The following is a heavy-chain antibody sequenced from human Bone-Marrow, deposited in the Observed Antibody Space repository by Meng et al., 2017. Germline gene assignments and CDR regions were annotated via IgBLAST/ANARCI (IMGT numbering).Heavy chain of an antibody. V-gene: IGHV3-33*01. CDR2: IWYDGSNK. CDR1: GFTFSSYG. CDR3: AREDYYDSSGYLVGDY. D-gene: IGHD3-22*01. Sequence: GESLKISCAASGFTFSSYGMHWVRQAPGKGLEWVAVIWYDGSNKYYADSVKGRFTISRDNSTNTLYLQMHSLRAEDTAVYYCAREDYYDSSGYLVGDYWGQGTLVTVSS. J-gene: IGHJ4*02.